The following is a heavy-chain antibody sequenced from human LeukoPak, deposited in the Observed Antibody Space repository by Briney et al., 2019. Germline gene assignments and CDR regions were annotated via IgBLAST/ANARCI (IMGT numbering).Heavy chain of an antibody. CDR2: IYTGDSDT. Sequence: HGESLNVSCKGSGYRFTSYWIGWVRQMPGIGLEWMGMIYTGDSDTRYSPSFQGQVTISADRSISTAYLQWSSLKASDTAMYYCARGRWLQLDAFDIWGQGTMVTVSS. J-gene: IGHJ3*02. D-gene: IGHD5-24*01. CDR1: GYRFTSYW. CDR3: ARGRWLQLDAFDI. V-gene: IGHV5-51*01.